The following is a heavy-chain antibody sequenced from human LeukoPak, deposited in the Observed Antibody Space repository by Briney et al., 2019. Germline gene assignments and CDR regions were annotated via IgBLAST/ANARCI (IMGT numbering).Heavy chain of an antibody. CDR1: GYTFTSYD. J-gene: IGHJ6*02. CDR2: MNPNSGNT. CDR3: ARVPDSSGYYDYYYYGMDV. V-gene: IGHV1-8*01. D-gene: IGHD3-22*01. Sequence: ASVKVSCKASGYTFTSYDINWVRQATGQGLGWMGGMNPNSGNTGYAQKFQGRVTMTRNTSISTAYMELSSLRSEDTAVYYCARVPDSSGYYDYYYYGMDVWGQGTTATVSS.